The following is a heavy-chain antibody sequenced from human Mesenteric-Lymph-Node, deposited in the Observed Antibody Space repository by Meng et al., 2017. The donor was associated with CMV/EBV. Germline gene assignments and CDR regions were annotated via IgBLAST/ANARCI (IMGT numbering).Heavy chain of an antibody. D-gene: IGHD3-22*01. CDR2: IYYIGST. CDR1: GGSVSSGSYY. Sequence: SETLSLTCTVFGGSVSSGSYYWSWIRQPPGKELEWIGYIYYIGSTHYNPSLKSRVTISVDTSKNQFSLKLSSVTAADTAVYYCARQYYYDSSGYSTWGQGTLVTVSS. J-gene: IGHJ5*02. V-gene: IGHV4-61*01. CDR3: ARQYYYDSSGYST.